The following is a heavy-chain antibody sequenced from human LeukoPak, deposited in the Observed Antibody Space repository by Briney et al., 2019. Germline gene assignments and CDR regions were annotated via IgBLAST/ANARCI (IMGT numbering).Heavy chain of an antibody. CDR3: ARGITMVRGAPSAY. CDR1: GSTFTSYD. V-gene: IGHV1-8*01. D-gene: IGHD3-10*01. CDR2: MNPNSGNT. Sequence: GAPVKVSCKASGSTFTSYDINWVRQATGQGLEWMGWMNPNSGNTGYAQKFQGRVTMTRNTSISTAYMELSSLRSEDTAVYYCARGITMVRGAPSAYWGQGTLVTVSS. J-gene: IGHJ4*02.